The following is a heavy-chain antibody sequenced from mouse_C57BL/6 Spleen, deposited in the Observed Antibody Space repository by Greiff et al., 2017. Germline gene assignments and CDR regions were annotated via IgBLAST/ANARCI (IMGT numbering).Heavy chain of an antibody. CDR1: GYAFPSYW. CDR2: INPSNGGT. J-gene: IGHJ4*01. Sequence: QVQLQQPGTELVKPGASVKLSCEASGYAFPSYWMHWVKQRPGQGLELIGNINPSNGGTNYNEKFKSKATLTVDKSDSTAYMQLSSLTSEGSAVYYCAKAGLLRGYYAMDYWGQGTSVTVSA. CDR3: AKAGLLRGYYAMDY. D-gene: IGHD2-10*01. V-gene: IGHV1-53*01.